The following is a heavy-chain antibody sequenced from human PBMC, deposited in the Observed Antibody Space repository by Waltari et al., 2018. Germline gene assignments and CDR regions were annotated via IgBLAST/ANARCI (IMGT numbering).Heavy chain of an antibody. Sequence: QLQLQESGPGLVKPSETLSLTCTVSGGSISSSSYYWGWIRQPPGKGLEWIGSIYYSGSTYFNPSLKSRVTISVDTSKNQFSLKLSSVTAADTAVYYCARQIHDYGDYGGYYYYYMDVWGKGTTVTVSS. CDR1: GGSISSSSYY. D-gene: IGHD4-17*01. CDR3: ARQIHDYGDYGGYYYYYMDV. V-gene: IGHV4-39*01. J-gene: IGHJ6*03. CDR2: IYYSGST.